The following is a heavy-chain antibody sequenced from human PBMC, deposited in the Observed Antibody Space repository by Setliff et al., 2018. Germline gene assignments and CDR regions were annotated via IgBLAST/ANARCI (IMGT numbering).Heavy chain of an antibody. V-gene: IGHV1-69*13. CDR1: GDSFRRHA. CDR2: IIPIFPSP. Sequence: GASVKVSCKTSGDSFRRHAISWVRQAPGQGLEWMGGIIPIFPSPKYAQKFQGRVTTTADESTSTAYMELSSLRFEDTAVYYCARSRGTWGTSFGYWGLGTLVTVSS. J-gene: IGHJ4*02. CDR3: ARSRGTWGTSFGY. D-gene: IGHD3-16*01.